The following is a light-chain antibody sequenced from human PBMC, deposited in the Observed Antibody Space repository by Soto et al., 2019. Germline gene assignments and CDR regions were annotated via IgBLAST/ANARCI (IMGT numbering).Light chain of an antibody. CDR2: SNS. J-gene: IGLJ3*02. CDR1: TSNIGAGYD. CDR3: QSYDSSLSAAV. Sequence: QSVLTQPPSVSGAPGQKVIISCTGSTSNIGAGYDVHWYQQLPGTAPKLLIYSNSNRPSGVPDRLSGSKSGTSASLAITGLLVSDAAVYYFQSYDSSLSAAVFGGGTKVTVL. V-gene: IGLV1-40*01.